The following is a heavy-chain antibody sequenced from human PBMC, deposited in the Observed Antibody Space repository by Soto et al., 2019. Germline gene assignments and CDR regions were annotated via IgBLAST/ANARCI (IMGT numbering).Heavy chain of an antibody. D-gene: IGHD5-12*01. CDR3: AHKGAGYRGFKY. CDR2: IYWDDDK. CDR1: GFSLSTSGVG. J-gene: IGHJ4*02. V-gene: IGHV2-5*02. Sequence: QITLKESGPTLVKPTQTLTLACTFSGFSLSTSGVGVGWIRQPPGKALEWLALIYWDDDKRYSPSLKSRLTIPEDTTISRVVLTMTNMDPADTATYFGAHKGAGYRGFKYWGQGTLVTVSS.